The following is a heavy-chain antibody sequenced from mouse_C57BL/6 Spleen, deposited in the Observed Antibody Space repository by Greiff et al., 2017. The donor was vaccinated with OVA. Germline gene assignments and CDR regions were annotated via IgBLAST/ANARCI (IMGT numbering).Heavy chain of an antibody. V-gene: IGHV1-85*01. J-gene: IGHJ4*01. CDR2: IYPRDGST. CDR3: ARKKGGDAMDY. Sequence: VMLVESGPELVKPGASVKLSCKASGYTFTSYDINWVKQRPGQGLEWIGWIYPRDGSTKYNEKFKGKATLTVDTSSSTAYMELHSLTSEDSAVYFCARKKGGDAMDYWGQGTSVTVSS. CDR1: GYTFTSYD.